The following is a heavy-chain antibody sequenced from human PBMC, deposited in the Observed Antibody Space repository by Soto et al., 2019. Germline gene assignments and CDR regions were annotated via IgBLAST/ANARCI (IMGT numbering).Heavy chain of an antibody. J-gene: IGHJ4*02. D-gene: IGHD5-12*01. CDR3: AKDRGPRGMEMATFYY. Sequence: SLRLSWSASGFTFSSYAMSWVRQAPGKGLEWVSAISCSGGRTYCADSVKVRFTISRDNSKNTLYLQMNSLRAEDTAVYYCAKDRGPRGMEMATFYYWGQRTLVT. CDR1: GFTFSSYA. V-gene: IGHV3-23*01. CDR2: ISCSGGRT.